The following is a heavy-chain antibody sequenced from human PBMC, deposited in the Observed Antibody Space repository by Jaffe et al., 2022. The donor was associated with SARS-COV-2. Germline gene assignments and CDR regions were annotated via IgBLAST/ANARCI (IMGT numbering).Heavy chain of an antibody. V-gene: IGHV3-30*18. Sequence: QVQLVESGGGVVQPGKSLRLSCAASGFTFNTFGMHWVRQAPDKGLEWVALMSYDGRQKYYADSVKGRFTISRDNSKNTLYLQMGDLRPEDTAVYYCAKDSPQYCGGDCMFDYWGQGTLVTVSS. CDR3: AKDSPQYCGGDCMFDY. J-gene: IGHJ4*02. CDR1: GFTFNTFG. D-gene: IGHD2-21*02. CDR2: MSYDGRQK.